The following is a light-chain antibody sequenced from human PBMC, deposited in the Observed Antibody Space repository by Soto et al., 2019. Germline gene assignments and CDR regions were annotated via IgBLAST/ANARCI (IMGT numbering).Light chain of an antibody. CDR2: WAS. V-gene: IGKV4-1*01. CDR3: QQYYRSSWT. CDR1: QSVLYSSKNKNY. Sequence: DIVMTQSPDSLAVSPGERATINCKSSQSVLYSSKNKNYLAWYQQKPGQAPKLLIYWASTRESGVPDRFSGSGSGTDFTLTISSLQAEDAAVYYCQQYYRSSWTFGQGTKVDIK. J-gene: IGKJ1*01.